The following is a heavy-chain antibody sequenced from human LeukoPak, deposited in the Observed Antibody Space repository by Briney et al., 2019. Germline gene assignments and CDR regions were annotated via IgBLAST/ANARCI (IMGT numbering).Heavy chain of an antibody. CDR3: AREEMATGGPFDY. CDR2: IIPIFGTA. V-gene: IGHV1-69*13. CDR1: GGTFTSYA. D-gene: IGHD5-24*01. Sequence: SVKVSCKASGGTFTSYAISWVRQAPGQGLEWMGGIIPIFGTANYAQKFQGRVTITADESTSTAYMELSSLRSEDTAVYYCAREEMATGGPFDYWGQGTLVTVSS. J-gene: IGHJ4*02.